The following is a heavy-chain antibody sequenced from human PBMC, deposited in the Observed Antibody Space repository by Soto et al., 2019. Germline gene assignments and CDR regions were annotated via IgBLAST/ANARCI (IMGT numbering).Heavy chain of an antibody. V-gene: IGHV3-23*01. D-gene: IGHD4-17*01. Sequence: GGSLRLSCAASGFTFSSYAMSWVRQAPGKGLEWVSAISGSGGSTYYADSVKGRFTISRDNSKNTLYLQMNSLRAEDTAVYYCAKNARDYVLVGITYNWFDPWGQGTLVTVSS. CDR1: GFTFSSYA. CDR2: ISGSGGST. CDR3: AKNARDYVLVGITYNWFDP. J-gene: IGHJ5*02.